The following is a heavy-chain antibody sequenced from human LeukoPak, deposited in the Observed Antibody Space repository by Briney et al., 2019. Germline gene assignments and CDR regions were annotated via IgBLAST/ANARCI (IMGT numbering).Heavy chain of an antibody. CDR2: IYYSGST. J-gene: IGHJ4*02. Sequence: SETLSLTCTVSGGSISSYYWSWIRQPPGKGLEWIGYIYYSGSTNYNPSLKSRVTISVDTSKNQFSLKLSSVTAADTAVYYCAGREYYFDYWGQGTLVTVSS. CDR3: AGREYYFDY. V-gene: IGHV4-59*08. D-gene: IGHD3-10*01. CDR1: GGSISSYY.